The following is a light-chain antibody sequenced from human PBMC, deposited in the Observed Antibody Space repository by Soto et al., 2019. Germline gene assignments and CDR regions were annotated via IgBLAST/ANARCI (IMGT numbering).Light chain of an antibody. CDR3: CSYADSSYV. CDR1: SSDVGTYNL. CDR2: EVT. V-gene: IGLV2-23*02. Sequence: QSALTQPASVSGSPGQSITISCTGSSSDVGTYNLVSWYQQHPGEAPKLMIYEVTKRPSGVSNRFSGSKSGNTASLTISGLQAEDEADYYCCSYADSSYVFGTGTKVTVL. J-gene: IGLJ1*01.